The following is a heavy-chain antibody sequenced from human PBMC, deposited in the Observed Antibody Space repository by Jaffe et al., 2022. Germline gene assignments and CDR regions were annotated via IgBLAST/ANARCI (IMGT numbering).Heavy chain of an antibody. Sequence: QVQLVESGGGVVQPGGSLRLSCAASGFTFSSYGMHWVRQAPGKGLEWVAFIRYDGSNKYYADSVKGRFTISRDNSKNTLYLQMNSLRAEDTAVYYCAKDAYYYDSSGYYFDYWGQGTLVTVSS. V-gene: IGHV3-30*02. D-gene: IGHD3-22*01. CDR3: AKDAYYYDSSGYYFDY. CDR1: GFTFSSYG. CDR2: IRYDGSNK. J-gene: IGHJ4*02.